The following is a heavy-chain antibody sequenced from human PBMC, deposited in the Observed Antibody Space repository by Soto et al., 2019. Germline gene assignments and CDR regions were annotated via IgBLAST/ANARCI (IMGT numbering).Heavy chain of an antibody. Sequence: SVKVSCKASGGTFSSYTISWVRQPPGQGLEWMGGIIPIFGTANYAQKFQGRVTITADKSTSTAYMELSSLRSEDTAVYYCAAPSFFSYKGYFDYWGQGTLVTVSS. CDR2: IIPIFGTA. CDR3: AAPSFFSYKGYFDY. J-gene: IGHJ4*02. D-gene: IGHD1-1*01. CDR1: GGTFSSYT. V-gene: IGHV1-69*06.